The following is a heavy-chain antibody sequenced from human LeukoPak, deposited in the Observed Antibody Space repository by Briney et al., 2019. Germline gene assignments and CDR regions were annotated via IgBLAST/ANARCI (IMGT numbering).Heavy chain of an antibody. D-gene: IGHD4-17*01. CDR3: AKGPTTVIWTPWDYFDY. Sequence: KTGRSLRLSCAASGFTFDDYAMHWVRQAPGKGLEWVSGISWNSGSIGYADSVKGRFTISRDNAKNSLYLQMNSLRAEDMALYYCAKGPTTVIWTPWDYFDYWGQGTLVTVSS. CDR1: GFTFDDYA. J-gene: IGHJ4*02. CDR2: ISWNSGSI. V-gene: IGHV3-9*03.